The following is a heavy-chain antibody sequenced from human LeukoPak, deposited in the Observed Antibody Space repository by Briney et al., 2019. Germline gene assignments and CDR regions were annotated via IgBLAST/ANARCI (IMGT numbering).Heavy chain of an antibody. CDR1: GFTFDDYG. J-gene: IGHJ4*02. D-gene: IGHD3-10*01. CDR3: ARVVTMVRGVPYSFDY. CDR2: INWYGGST. Sequence: GGSLRLSCAASGFTFDDYGMSWVRHAPGKGLEWVSGINWYGGSTGYAATVKGRFTISRDNAKNSLYLQMNNLRAEDTALYYCARVVTMVRGVPYSFDYWGQGTLVTVSS. V-gene: IGHV3-20*04.